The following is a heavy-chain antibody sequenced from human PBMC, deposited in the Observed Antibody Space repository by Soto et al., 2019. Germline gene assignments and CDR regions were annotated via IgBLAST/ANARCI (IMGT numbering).Heavy chain of an antibody. D-gene: IGHD2-15*01. CDR2: ISPSTGNT. CDR1: GYTFMNYA. Sequence: QVQLVQSGAEVKEPGASVKLSCQASGYTFMNYAISWVRQAPGQGLEWMGWISPSTGNTDQAQNFQGRVTMTLATTTNTANMELRTLRSDDSAVYYCARCYCSVGSCYTCWHFDLWGRGTLVTVSS. J-gene: IGHJ2*01. V-gene: IGHV1-18*01. CDR3: ARCYCSVGSCYTCWHFDL.